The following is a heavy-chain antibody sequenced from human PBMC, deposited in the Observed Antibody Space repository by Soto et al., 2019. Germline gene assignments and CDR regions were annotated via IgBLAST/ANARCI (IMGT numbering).Heavy chain of an antibody. CDR2: IYYSGST. CDR3: ARDTSGGYNWFDP. J-gene: IGHJ5*02. D-gene: IGHD2-15*01. V-gene: IGHV4-59*01. CDR1: GGSISSYY. Sequence: QVQLQESGPGLVKPSETLSLTCTVSGGSISSYYWTWIRQPPGKGLEWIGYIYYSGSTKYNPSLKSRATIAVDTSKNQFSMKLSSVTAADTAVYCCARDTSGGYNWFDPWGQGTLVTVSS.